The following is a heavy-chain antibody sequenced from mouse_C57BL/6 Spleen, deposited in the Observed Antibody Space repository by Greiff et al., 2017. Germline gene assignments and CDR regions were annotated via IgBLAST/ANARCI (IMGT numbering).Heavy chain of an antibody. V-gene: IGHV1-82*01. CDR2: IYPGDGDT. CDR3: ARDYGSSPWFAY. CDR1: GYAFSSSW. Sequence: QVQLLQSGPGLVKPGASVKISCTASGYAFSSSWMNWVKQRPGKGLEWIGRIYPGDGDTNYNGKFKGQDTLTADKSSSTDYMQLSSLTSEDSAVYFCARDYGSSPWFAYWGQGTLVTVSA. D-gene: IGHD1-1*01. J-gene: IGHJ3*01.